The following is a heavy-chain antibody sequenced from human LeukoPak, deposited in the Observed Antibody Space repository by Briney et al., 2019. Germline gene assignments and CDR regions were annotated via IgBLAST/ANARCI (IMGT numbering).Heavy chain of an antibody. V-gene: IGHV1-18*01. J-gene: IGHJ3*02. CDR3: ARYSAAPRDDAFDI. D-gene: IGHD2-2*01. CDR1: GYTFASYG. Sequence: GASVKFSCKASGYTFASYGITWVRQAPGQGLEWMGRISAHNGNTNYAQKLQGRVTMTTDTSTSTAYMELRSLRSDDTAVYYCARYSAAPRDDAFDIWGQGTIVTVSS. CDR2: ISAHNGNT.